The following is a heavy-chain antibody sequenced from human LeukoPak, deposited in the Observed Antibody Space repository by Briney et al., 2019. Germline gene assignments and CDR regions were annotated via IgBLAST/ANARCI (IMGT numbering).Heavy chain of an antibody. CDR3: ARIKWAAAND. J-gene: IGHJ4*02. CDR1: GYTFTGYY. D-gene: IGHD6-13*01. CDR2: INPNSGDT. V-gene: IGHV1-2*02. Sequence: GASVKVSCTASGYTFTGYYMHWVRQAPGQGLEWMGWINPNSGDTNYAQNFQGRVTMTRDTSINTAYMELSSLRSDDTAVYYCARIKWAAANDWGQGTLVTVSS.